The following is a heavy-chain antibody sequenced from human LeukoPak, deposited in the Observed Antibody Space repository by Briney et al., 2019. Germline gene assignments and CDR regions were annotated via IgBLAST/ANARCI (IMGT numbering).Heavy chain of an antibody. Sequence: QTGGSLRLSCAASGFTFSSYAMSWVRQAPGKGLEWVSAISGGSTYYADSVKGRFTISRDNSKNTLYLQMNSLRAEDTAVYYCVCSSVVPAAIGYYYYMDVWGKGTTVTVSS. CDR1: GFTFSSYA. D-gene: IGHD2-2*01. CDR2: ISGGST. CDR3: VCSSVVPAAIGYYYYMDV. V-gene: IGHV3-23*01. J-gene: IGHJ6*03.